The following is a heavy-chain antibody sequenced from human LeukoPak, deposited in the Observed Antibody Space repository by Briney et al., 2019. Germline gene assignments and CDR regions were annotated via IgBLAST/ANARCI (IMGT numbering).Heavy chain of an antibody. D-gene: IGHD3-10*01. Sequence: GESLKISCAASGFTVSSNYMSWVRQAPGKGLEWVSVIYSGGSTYYADSVKGRFTISRDNSKNTLYLQMNSLRAEDTAVYYCARDMGGYYGSGSYFDYWGQGTLVTVSS. V-gene: IGHV3-66*01. J-gene: IGHJ4*02. CDR2: IYSGGST. CDR3: ARDMGGYYGSGSYFDY. CDR1: GFTVSSNY.